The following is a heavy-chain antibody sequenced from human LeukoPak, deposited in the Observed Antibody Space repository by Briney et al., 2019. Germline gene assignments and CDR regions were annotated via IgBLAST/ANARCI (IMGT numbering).Heavy chain of an antibody. Sequence: GGSLRLSCAASGFTFNTYTMNWDRQAPGKGLEWVSYISGSSGIIDYADSVRGRFTISRDNAKNSLYLQMNSLRAEDTAVYYCVSFYETYWGRGTLVTVSS. J-gene: IGHJ4*02. CDR3: VSFYETY. V-gene: IGHV3-48*01. CDR1: GFTFNTYT. D-gene: IGHD2/OR15-2a*01. CDR2: ISGSSGII.